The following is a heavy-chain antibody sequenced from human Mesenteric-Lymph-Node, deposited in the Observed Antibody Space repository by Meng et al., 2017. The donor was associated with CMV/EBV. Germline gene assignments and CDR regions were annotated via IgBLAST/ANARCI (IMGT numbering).Heavy chain of an antibody. V-gene: IGHV5-51*01. Sequence: GESLKISRKGSGYSFTSYWIGWVRQMPGKGLEWMGSIYPGDSDTRYSPSFQGQVTISADKSISTAYLQWSSLKASDTAMYYCARQKQWLVSYYYYYGMDVWGQGTTVTVSS. J-gene: IGHJ6*02. CDR3: ARQKQWLVSYYYYYGMDV. CDR1: GYSFTSYW. D-gene: IGHD6-19*01. CDR2: IYPGDSDT.